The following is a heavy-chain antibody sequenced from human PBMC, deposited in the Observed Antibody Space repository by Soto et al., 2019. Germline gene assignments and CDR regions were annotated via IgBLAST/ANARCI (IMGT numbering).Heavy chain of an antibody. Sequence: ASVKVSCKASGYTFSSLGFSWMRQAPGQGLEWMGWIHIDDTNYAQNFQGRVTMTTDTSTSTVYMELRSLRSDDTAVYYCARDRDWNLDFWGQGTPVTVSS. D-gene: IGHD1-1*01. CDR2: IHIDDT. CDR1: GYTFSSLG. J-gene: IGHJ4*02. V-gene: IGHV1-18*01. CDR3: ARDRDWNLDF.